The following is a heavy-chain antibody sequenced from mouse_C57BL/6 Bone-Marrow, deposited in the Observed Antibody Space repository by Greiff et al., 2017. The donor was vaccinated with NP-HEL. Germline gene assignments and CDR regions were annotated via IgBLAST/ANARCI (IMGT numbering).Heavy chain of an antibody. CDR1: GYTFTSYW. Sequence: QVQLKQSGAELVKPGASVKLSCKASGYTFTSYWMHWVKQRPGQGLEWIGMIHPNSGSTNYNEKFKSKATLTVDKSSSTAYMQLSSLTSEDSAVYYCARPGYSNYLDYWGQGTTLTVSS. CDR3: ARPGYSNYLDY. J-gene: IGHJ2*01. V-gene: IGHV1-64*01. D-gene: IGHD2-5*01. CDR2: IHPNSGST.